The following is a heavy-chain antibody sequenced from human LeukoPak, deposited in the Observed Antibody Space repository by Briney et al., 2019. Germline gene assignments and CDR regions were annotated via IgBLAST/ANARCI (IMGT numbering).Heavy chain of an antibody. J-gene: IGHJ4*02. CDR2: MNHSGST. Sequence: SETLSLTCAVYGGSFSGYYWSWIRQPPGKGLEWIGEMNHSGSTNYNPSLKSRVTISVDTSKNQFSLRLTSVTAADTAVYYCARGYYYDYSGPDFDYWGQGTLVTVSS. CDR3: ARGYYYDYSGPDFDY. D-gene: IGHD3-22*01. CDR1: GGSFSGYY. V-gene: IGHV4-34*01.